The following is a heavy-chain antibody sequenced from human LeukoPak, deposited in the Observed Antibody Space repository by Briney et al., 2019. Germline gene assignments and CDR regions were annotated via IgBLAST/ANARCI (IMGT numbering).Heavy chain of an antibody. CDR2: ISYDGGDK. Sequence: GGSLRLSCAASGFTFSSYGMHWVRQAPGKGMEWVAVISYDGGDKYYADSVKGRFTISRDNSKNTLNLQMNSLRAEDTAVYYCAKDLVGTSVTTWVYWGQGTLVTVSS. J-gene: IGHJ4*02. CDR1: GFTFSSYG. D-gene: IGHD4-17*01. CDR3: AKDLVGTSVTTWVY. V-gene: IGHV3-30*18.